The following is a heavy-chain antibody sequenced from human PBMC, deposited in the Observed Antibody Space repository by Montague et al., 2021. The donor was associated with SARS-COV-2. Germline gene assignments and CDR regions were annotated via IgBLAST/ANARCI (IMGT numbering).Heavy chain of an antibody. Sequence: SLRLSCAASGFTFSSYAMHWVRQAPGKGLEWVAVISSDGSNKYYADSVKGRFTISRDNSKKTLYLQMNSLRAEDTAVYYCAAPMVKDYWGQGTLVTVSS. CDR1: GFTFSSYA. V-gene: IGHV3-30-3*01. J-gene: IGHJ4*02. CDR3: AAPMVKDY. D-gene: IGHD5-18*01. CDR2: ISSDGSNK.